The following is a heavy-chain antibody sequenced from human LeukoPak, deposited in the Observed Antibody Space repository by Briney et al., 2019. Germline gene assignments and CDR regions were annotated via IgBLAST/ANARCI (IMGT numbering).Heavy chain of an antibody. CDR2: INPNSGGT. V-gene: IGHV1-2*02. D-gene: IGHD3-22*01. J-gene: IGHJ4*02. Sequence: GASVKVSCKASGYTFTGYYMHWVRQAPGQGLEWMGWINPNSGGTNYAQKFQGRVTMTRDTSISTAYMELSRLRSDDTAVYYCARSYYYDSSGPCDYWGQGTLVTASS. CDR3: ARSYYYDSSGPCDY. CDR1: GYTFTGYY.